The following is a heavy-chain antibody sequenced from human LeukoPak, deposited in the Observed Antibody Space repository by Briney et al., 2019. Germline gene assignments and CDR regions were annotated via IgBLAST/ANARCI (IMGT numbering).Heavy chain of an antibody. V-gene: IGHV3-66*01. CDR2: IYSSGTT. D-gene: IGHD2-21*02. J-gene: IGHJ3*02. CDR3: ARGYCGGDCPRDDDALDI. Sequence: GGSLRLSCAASGLTVSRNYMTWVRQAPGKGLEWVSTIYSSGTTYYADSVKGRFAISRDSSKNTLYLQMNRLRVDDTAVYYCARGYCGGDCPRDDDALDIWGQGTAVTVSS. CDR1: GLTVSRNY.